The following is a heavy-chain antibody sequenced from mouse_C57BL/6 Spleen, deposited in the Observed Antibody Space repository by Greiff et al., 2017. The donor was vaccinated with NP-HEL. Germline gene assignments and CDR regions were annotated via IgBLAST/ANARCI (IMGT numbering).Heavy chain of an antibody. D-gene: IGHD2-5*01. V-gene: IGHV1-64*01. J-gene: IGHJ3*01. Sequence: QVHVKQSGAELVKPGASVKLSCKASGYTFTSYWMHWVKQRPGQGLEWIGMIHPNSGSTNYNEKFKSKATLTVDKSSSTAYMQLSSLTSEDSAVYYCATAYYSNYLAYWGQGTLVTVSA. CDR3: ATAYYSNYLAY. CDR2: IHPNSGST. CDR1: GYTFTSYW.